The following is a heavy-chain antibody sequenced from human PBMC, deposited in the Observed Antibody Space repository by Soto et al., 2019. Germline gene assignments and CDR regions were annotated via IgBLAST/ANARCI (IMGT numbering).Heavy chain of an antibody. D-gene: IGHD6-6*01. J-gene: IGHJ4*02. CDR1: GFSISSGTYY. CDR3: ARHGRTSGSFSTSSVRTEFDY. Sequence: SETLSLTCTVSGFSISSGTYYWGWVRQSPGKGLEWIGTIYYSGNTYYKPSLKSRVTISIDTSKNQLSLKLNSVNAADTAVYFCARHGRTSGSFSTSSVRTEFDYWGQGTLVTVSS. V-gene: IGHV4-39*01. CDR2: IYYSGNT.